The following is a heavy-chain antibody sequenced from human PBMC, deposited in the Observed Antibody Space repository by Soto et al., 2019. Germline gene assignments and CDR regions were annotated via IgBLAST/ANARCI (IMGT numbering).Heavy chain of an antibody. CDR1: GGSFSGYY. D-gene: IGHD5-18*01. CDR3: ARAPPLKYTYGLRGAFDI. J-gene: IGHJ3*02. V-gene: IGHV4-34*01. CDR2: INHSGST. Sequence: SETLSLTCAVYGGSFSGYYWSWIRQPPGKGLEWIGEINHSGSTNYNPSLKSRVTISVDTSKNQFSLKLSSVTAADTAVYYCARAPPLKYTYGLRGAFDIWGQGTMVTVSS.